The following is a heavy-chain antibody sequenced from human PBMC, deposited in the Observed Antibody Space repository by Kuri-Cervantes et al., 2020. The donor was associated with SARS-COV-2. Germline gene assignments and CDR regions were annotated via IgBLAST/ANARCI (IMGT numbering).Heavy chain of an antibody. CDR2: MNPSSGDT. CDR1: RDTFTTFG. CDR3: AITYYDLLSGYYQDK. J-gene: IGHJ4*02. Sequence: ASVKVSCKTSRDTFTTFGFSWVRQATGQGLEWMGWMNPSSGDTKIAQKFQGRVTMTRDTSISTAYMELSSLRSGDTAVYYCAITYYDLLSGYYQDKWGQGTLVTVSS. D-gene: IGHD3-3*01. V-gene: IGHV1-8*02.